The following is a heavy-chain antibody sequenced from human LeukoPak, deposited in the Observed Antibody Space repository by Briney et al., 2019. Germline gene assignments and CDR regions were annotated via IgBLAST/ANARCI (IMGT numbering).Heavy chain of an antibody. J-gene: IGHJ4*02. Sequence: GGSLRLSCVASGFTFSTPWMDWVRHVPGKGLEWVANIKEDGSETYYVDSAKGRFTISRDNAKKSLYLQMDSLRVEDTAIYYCTKSLDYWGQGTLVTVSS. CDR2: IKEDGSET. V-gene: IGHV3-7*01. CDR3: TKSLDY. CDR1: GFTFSTPW.